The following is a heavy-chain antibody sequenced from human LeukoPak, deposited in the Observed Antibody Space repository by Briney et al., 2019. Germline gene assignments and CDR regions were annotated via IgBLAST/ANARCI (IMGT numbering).Heavy chain of an antibody. D-gene: IGHD2-15*01. Sequence: EASVKVSCKASGYTFTSYGISWVRQAPGQGLEWMGWISAYNGNTNYAQKLQGRVTMTTDTSTSTAYMELRSLRSDDTAVYYCARGAECSGGSCYGVYWGQGTLVTVSS. V-gene: IGHV1-18*01. J-gene: IGHJ4*02. CDR2: ISAYNGNT. CDR1: GYTFTSYG. CDR3: ARGAECSGGSCYGVY.